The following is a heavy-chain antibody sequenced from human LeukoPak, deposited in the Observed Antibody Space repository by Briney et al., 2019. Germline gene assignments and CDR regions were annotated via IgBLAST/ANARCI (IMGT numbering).Heavy chain of an antibody. J-gene: IGHJ6*03. CDR1: GGSFSGYY. CDR3: ARTTEAHSWRTRYYDYYMDV. Sequence: SETLSLTCAVYGGSFSGYYWSWIRQPPGKGLEWIGEINYSGTTKNNPSLKSRVSISLDTSKNQQFSLKLRYMTAADTAVYYCARTTEAHSWRTRYYDYYMDVWGKGTTVTVSS. CDR2: INYSGTT. V-gene: IGHV4-34*01. D-gene: IGHD6-13*01.